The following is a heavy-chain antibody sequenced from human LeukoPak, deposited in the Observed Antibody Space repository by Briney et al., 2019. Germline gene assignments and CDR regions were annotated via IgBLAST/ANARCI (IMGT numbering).Heavy chain of an antibody. CDR2: IRYVGGNK. V-gene: IGHV3-30*02. Sequence: PGGSLRLSSAASGFTFNYYGMNGVRQAPAGGRGGRACIRYVGGNKYYTGAVKGRFTISRDNSKNTLYLEMHSLRAEDTAVYYCAKRKDASGSYHTQPYFDYWGQGTLVIVSS. CDR1: GFTFNYYG. CDR3: AKRKDASGSYHTQPYFDY. J-gene: IGHJ4*02. D-gene: IGHD3-10*01.